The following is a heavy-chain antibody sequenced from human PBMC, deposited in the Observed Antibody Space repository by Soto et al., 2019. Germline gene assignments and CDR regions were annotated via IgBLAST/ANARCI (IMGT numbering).Heavy chain of an antibody. D-gene: IGHD1-26*01. CDR1: GFRFSSYG. CDR2: ISSGSSFI. J-gene: IGHJ4*02. Sequence: GGSLRFSCTASGFRFSSYGMNWVRQAPGKGLEWVSYISSGSSFIYYADSVKCRFTISRDNSKNSLYLQMNSLRADDTAIYYCTRVVLGGYYGSDLDFWGQGTQVTVSS. V-gene: IGHV3-21*01. CDR3: TRVVLGGYYGSDLDF.